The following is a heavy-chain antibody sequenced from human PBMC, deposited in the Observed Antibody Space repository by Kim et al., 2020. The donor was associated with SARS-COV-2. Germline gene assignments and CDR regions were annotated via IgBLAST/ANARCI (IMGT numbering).Heavy chain of an antibody. CDR3: AKDQGITMIVVVSEGFDY. D-gene: IGHD3-22*01. V-gene: IGHV3-30*18. CDR1: GFTFSSYG. CDR2: ISYDGSNK. J-gene: IGHJ4*02. Sequence: GGSLRLSCAASGFTFSSYGMHWVRQAPGKGLEWVAVISYDGSNKYYADSVKGRFTISGDNSKNTLYLQMNSLRAEDTAVYYCAKDQGITMIVVVSEGFDYWGQGTLVTVSS.